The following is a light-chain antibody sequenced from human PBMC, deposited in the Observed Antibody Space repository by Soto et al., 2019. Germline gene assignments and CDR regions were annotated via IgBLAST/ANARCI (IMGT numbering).Light chain of an antibody. Sequence: EIWLTQSPGTLSLSPGERATLSCSASQSVSSSYLAWYQQKPGQAPRLLIYGASSRATGIPDRFSGSGSGTDFTLTISRLEPEDFAVYYCQQYGSSPPITFGQGTRLEIK. CDR2: GAS. V-gene: IGKV3-20*01. J-gene: IGKJ5*01. CDR3: QQYGSSPPIT. CDR1: QSVSSSY.